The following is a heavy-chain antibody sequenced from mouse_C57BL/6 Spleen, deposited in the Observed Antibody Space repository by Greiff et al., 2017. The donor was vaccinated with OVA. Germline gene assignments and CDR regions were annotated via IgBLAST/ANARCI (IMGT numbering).Heavy chain of an antibody. CDR3: ARDSTHYYAMDY. Sequence: EVQLQQSGPELVKPGASVKISCKASGYTFTDYYMNWVKQSHGKSLEWIGDINPNNGGTSYNQKFKGKATLTVDKSSSTAYMELRSLTSADSAVYYCARDSTHYYAMDYWGQGTSVTVSS. J-gene: IGHJ4*01. V-gene: IGHV1-26*01. CDR2: INPNNGGT. D-gene: IGHD2-5*01. CDR1: GYTFTDYY.